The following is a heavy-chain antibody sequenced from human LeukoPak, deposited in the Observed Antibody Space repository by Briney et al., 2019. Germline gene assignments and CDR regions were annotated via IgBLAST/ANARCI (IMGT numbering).Heavy chain of an antibody. CDR1: GFTLRDNA. Sequence: GGSLRLSCAASGFTLRDNAMSWVRQAPGKGLEWVSAISGSGGSTYYADSVKGRFTISRDNSKNTLYLQMNSLRAEDTAVYYCAKGIIYFCGYSGCDAFDIWGQGTMVTVSS. J-gene: IGHJ3*02. V-gene: IGHV3-23*01. CDR3: AKGIIYFCGYSGCDAFDI. D-gene: IGHD5-12*01. CDR2: ISGSGGST.